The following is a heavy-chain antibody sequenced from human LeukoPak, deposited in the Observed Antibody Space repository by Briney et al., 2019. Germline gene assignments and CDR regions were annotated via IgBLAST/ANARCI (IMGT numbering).Heavy chain of an antibody. J-gene: IGHJ4*02. V-gene: IGHV4-38-2*02. Sequence: PSETLSLTCAVSGYSISSGYYWGWIRQPPGQGLEWIGSIYHSGSTYYNPSLKSRVTISVDTSKNQFSLKLSSVTAADTAVYYCARDGVGYYGSGSYFDYWGQGTLVTVSS. CDR3: ARDGVGYYGSGSYFDY. CDR1: GYSISSGYY. CDR2: IYHSGST. D-gene: IGHD3-10*01.